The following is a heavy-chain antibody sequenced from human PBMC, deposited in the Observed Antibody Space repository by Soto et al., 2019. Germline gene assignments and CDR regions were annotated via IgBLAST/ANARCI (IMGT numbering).Heavy chain of an antibody. CDR3: ATSRTFDY. CDR2: IKQDGSEK. Sequence: EVQLVESGGGLVQPGWSLRLSCVASGFTFSSYWMSWVRQAPGKGLEWVANIKQDGSEKYYVDSVKGRFTISRDNAKNSLYLQMNSLRDEDTAIYYCATSRTFDYWGQGTLVTVSS. D-gene: IGHD6-13*01. J-gene: IGHJ4*02. CDR1: GFTFSSYW. V-gene: IGHV3-7*01.